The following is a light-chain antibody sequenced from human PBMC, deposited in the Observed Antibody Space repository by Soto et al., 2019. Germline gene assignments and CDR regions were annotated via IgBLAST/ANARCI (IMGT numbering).Light chain of an antibody. CDR3: SSYTDRKNLV. CDR1: GTVTSGHF. Sequence: QAVVTQEPSLTVPPGGTVTLTCGSSTGTVTSGHFPYWFQQKPGQAPKVMIYDVTKRPSGVPDRFSGSKSGNTASLTVSALQAEDEADYYCSSYTDRKNLVFGTGTKLTVL. J-gene: IGLJ1*01. V-gene: IGLV2-8*01. CDR2: DVT.